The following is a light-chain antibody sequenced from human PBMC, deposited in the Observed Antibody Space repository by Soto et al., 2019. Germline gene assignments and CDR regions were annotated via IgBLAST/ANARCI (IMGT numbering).Light chain of an antibody. J-gene: IGLJ2*01. CDR3: SSYTSSSKI. CDR1: SSDVGGYNY. CDR2: DVS. V-gene: IGLV2-14*01. Sequence: QCALTQPASVSGSPGQSITISCTGTSSDVGGYNYVSWYQQHPGKAPKLMIYDVSNRPSGVSNRFSGSKSGNTASLTISGLQAEDEADYYCSSYTSSSKIFGGGTKLTVL.